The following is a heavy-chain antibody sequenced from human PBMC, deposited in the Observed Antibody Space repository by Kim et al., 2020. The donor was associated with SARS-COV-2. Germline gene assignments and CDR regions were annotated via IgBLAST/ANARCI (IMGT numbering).Heavy chain of an antibody. J-gene: IGHJ1*01. Sequence: GGSLRLSCAASGFIFRDYAMSWVRQAPGKGLEWVSVIYGGGSRTYYADSVKGRFTISRDNSKNTLYLQMKSLRAEDTAVYYCAKVYCSSVNCDHGAEYLQHWGQGTLVTVSS. CDR1: GFIFRDYA. V-gene: IGHV3-23*03. CDR2: IYGGGSRT. CDR3: AKVYCSSVNCDHGAEYLQH. D-gene: IGHD2-2*01.